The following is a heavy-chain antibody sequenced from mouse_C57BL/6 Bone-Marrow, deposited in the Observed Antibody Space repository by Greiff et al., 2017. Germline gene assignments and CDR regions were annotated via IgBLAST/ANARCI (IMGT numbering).Heavy chain of an antibody. D-gene: IGHD1-1*01. CDR2: IYPGSGST. CDR3: ARLYYGSSPYAMDY. CDR1: GYTFTSYW. Sequence: VQLQQPGAELVKPGASVKMSCKASGYTFTSYWITWVKQRPGQGLEWIGDIYPGSGSTNYNEKFKGKATLTVDKSSSTAYMQLSSLTSEDSAVYYGARLYYGSSPYAMDYWGQGTSVTVSS. V-gene: IGHV1-55*01. J-gene: IGHJ4*01.